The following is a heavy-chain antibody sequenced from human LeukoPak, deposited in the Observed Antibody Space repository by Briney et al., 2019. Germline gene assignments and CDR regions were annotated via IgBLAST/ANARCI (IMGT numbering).Heavy chain of an antibody. D-gene: IGHD6-19*01. CDR1: GFTFSNYY. CDR2: ISDSGNTI. CDR3: ARSTLPGRSGRTEFFQH. Sequence: GGSLRLSCAASGFTFSNYYMTWIRQAPGKGLQWISFISDSGNTIYYADSVEGQFTISRDNAKNSLYLQMHSLRAEDTAMYYCARSTLPGRSGRTEFFQHWGQGTLVTASS. J-gene: IGHJ1*01. V-gene: IGHV3-11*01.